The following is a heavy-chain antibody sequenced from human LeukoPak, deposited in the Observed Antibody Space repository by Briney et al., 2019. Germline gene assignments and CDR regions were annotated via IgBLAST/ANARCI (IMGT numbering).Heavy chain of an antibody. Sequence: SGPTLVNPTQTLTLTCSLSGFSLSTRGLGVGWIRQSPGKAREWLALIYWDDDYRYSPSLRKRLTVTKDTSKNQVVLTMTNMDPVDTATYYCAHYGDYRFMYYFDYWGQGTLVTVSS. J-gene: IGHJ4*02. CDR2: IYWDDDY. D-gene: IGHD4-17*01. CDR3: AHYGDYRFMYYFDY. V-gene: IGHV2-5*02. CDR1: GFSLSTRGLG.